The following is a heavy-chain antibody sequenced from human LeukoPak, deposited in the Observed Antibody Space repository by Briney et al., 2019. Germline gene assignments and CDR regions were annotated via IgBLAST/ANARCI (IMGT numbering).Heavy chain of an antibody. CDR2: ISTGSSYI. CDR1: GFTFSAYS. V-gene: IGHV3-21*01. D-gene: IGHD3-22*01. Sequence: GGSLRLSCAASGFTFSAYSMNWVRQAPGEGLEWVSSISTGSSYIYYADSVKGRFTISRENAKNSLYLQMNSLRAEDTAVYYCARDSTPYDSSDYCYDYWAREPWSPSPQ. CDR3: ARDSTPYDSSDYCYDY. J-gene: IGHJ4*02.